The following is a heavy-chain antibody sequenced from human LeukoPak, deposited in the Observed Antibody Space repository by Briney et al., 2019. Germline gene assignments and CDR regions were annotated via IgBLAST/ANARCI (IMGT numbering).Heavy chain of an antibody. V-gene: IGHV4-59*01. CDR3: ARGRPPLDY. Sequence: SETLSLTCTVSGGSISSYYWSWIRQPPGKGLEWIGYIYYSGSTNYNPSLKSRVTISVDTSKNQFSLKLSSVTAADTAVYYCARGRPPLDYWGRGTLVTVSS. CDR1: GGSISSYY. CDR2: IYYSGST. J-gene: IGHJ4*02.